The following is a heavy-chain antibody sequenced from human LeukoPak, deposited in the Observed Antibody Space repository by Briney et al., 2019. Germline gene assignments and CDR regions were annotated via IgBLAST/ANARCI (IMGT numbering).Heavy chain of an antibody. J-gene: IGHJ4*02. V-gene: IGHV3-21*05. D-gene: IGHD3-22*01. CDR2: ISGSSGII. Sequence: GGSLRLSCAASGFTFNTYTMNWVRQAPGKGLEWVSYISGSSGIIDYADSVKGRFTISRDNAKNSLYLQMNSLRAEDTAVYYCARAETYYYDSSGYFLWGQGTLVTVSS. CDR3: ARAETYYYDSSGYFL. CDR1: GFTFNTYT.